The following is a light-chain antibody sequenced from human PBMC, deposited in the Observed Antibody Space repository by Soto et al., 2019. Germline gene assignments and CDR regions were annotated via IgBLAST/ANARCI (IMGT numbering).Light chain of an antibody. J-gene: IGKJ2*01. CDR1: QSITTRH. CDR3: QQYDRSPYP. CDR2: SAS. V-gene: IGKV3-20*01. Sequence: EIVLTQSSGTLSLSPGERATLSCRASQSITTRHLAWYQQKPGQAPRLLIYSASMTATGIPDRFSGSGSGTDFTLTIDRLEPEDFAVYYCQQYDRSPYPFGQGTNVEI.